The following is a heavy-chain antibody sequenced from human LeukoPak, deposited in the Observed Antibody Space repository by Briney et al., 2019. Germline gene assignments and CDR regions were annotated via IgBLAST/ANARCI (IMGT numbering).Heavy chain of an antibody. CDR3: AKDWGEYFDYVWGSFTSFDS. J-gene: IGHJ4*02. V-gene: IGHV3-23*01. CDR1: GFTFTGYG. Sequence: GGSLRLSCAASGFTFTGYGVSWVRQAPGKGLEWVSGISGSGHRTYYADSVKGRFTISRDNSKSTLYLQMNSLRAEDTAVYYCAKDWGEYFDYVWGSFTSFDSWGQGTLVTVSS. D-gene: IGHD3-16*01. CDR2: ISGSGHRT.